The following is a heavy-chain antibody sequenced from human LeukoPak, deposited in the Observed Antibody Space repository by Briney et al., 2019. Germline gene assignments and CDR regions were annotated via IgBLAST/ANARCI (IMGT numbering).Heavy chain of an antibody. V-gene: IGHV1-18*01. CDR1: RYTFTSYD. D-gene: IGHD4-17*01. CDR2: ISAYNGNT. J-gene: IGHJ4*02. CDR3: ARDRTVTKLGRSGGYDY. Sequence: ASVKVSCKASRYTFTSYDINWVRQAPGQGLEWMGWISAYNGNTNYAQKLQGRVTMTTDTSTSTAYMELRSLRSDDTAVYYCARDRTVTKLGRSGGYDYWGQGTLVTVSS.